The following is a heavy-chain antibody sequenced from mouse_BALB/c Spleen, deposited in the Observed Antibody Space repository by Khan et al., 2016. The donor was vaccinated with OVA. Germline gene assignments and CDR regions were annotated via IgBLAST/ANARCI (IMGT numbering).Heavy chain of an antibody. CDR3: ARAYCYGWYFDV. J-gene: IGHJ1*01. V-gene: IGHV9-4*02. D-gene: IGHD2-12*01. CDR2: INTHSGVP. Sequence: QIQLVQSGPELKKPGETVRISCKASGYTFTTAGMQWVQKMPGKGLKWIGWINTHSGVPKYAEDFKGRFAFSLETSASTTFLQITNLKNEDTATYFCARAYCYGWYFDVWGAGTTVTVSS. CDR1: GYTFTTAG.